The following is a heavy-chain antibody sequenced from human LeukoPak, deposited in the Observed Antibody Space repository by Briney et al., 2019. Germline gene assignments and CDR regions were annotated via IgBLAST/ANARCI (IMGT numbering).Heavy chain of an antibody. J-gene: IGHJ4*02. CDR3: ARDVVNELYCSGGSCYSYFDY. CDR1: GFTFSSYS. V-gene: IGHV3-21*01. Sequence: GGSLRLSCAASGFTFSSYSMNWVRQAPGKGLEWVSSISSSSSYIYYADSVKGRFTISRDNAKNSLYLQMNSLRAEDTAVYYRARDVVNELYCSGGSCYSYFDYWGQGTLVTVSS. CDR2: ISSSSSYI. D-gene: IGHD2-15*01.